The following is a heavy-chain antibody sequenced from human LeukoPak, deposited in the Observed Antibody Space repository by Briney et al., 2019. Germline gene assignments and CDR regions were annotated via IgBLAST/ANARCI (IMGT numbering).Heavy chain of an antibody. J-gene: IGHJ6*02. Sequence: SQTLSLTCTVSGGSISSGGYYWSWIRQHPGKGLEWIGYIYYSGSAYYNPSLKSRVTISVDTSKNQFSLKLSSVTAADTAVYYCARVDGSGSYYSQKYGMDVWGQGTTVTVSS. CDR1: GGSISSGGYY. CDR3: ARVDGSGSYYSQKYGMDV. D-gene: IGHD3-10*01. CDR2: IYYSGSA. V-gene: IGHV4-31*03.